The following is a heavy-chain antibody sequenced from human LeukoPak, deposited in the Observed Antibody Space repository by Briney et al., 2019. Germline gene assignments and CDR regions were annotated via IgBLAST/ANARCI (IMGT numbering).Heavy chain of an antibody. D-gene: IGHD4-23*01. V-gene: IGHV3-7*05. J-gene: IGHJ4*02. CDR3: ARYLYDGRSFDY. CDR2: IKEDGSAQ. CDR1: GFTISSYW. Sequence: PGGSLRLPCAASGFTISSYWMSWVRQAPGKGLEWVANIKEDGSAQIYVDSVKGRYTISRDNAKNSLYLQINSLRAEDTAVYYCARYLYDGRSFDYWGQGTLATVAS.